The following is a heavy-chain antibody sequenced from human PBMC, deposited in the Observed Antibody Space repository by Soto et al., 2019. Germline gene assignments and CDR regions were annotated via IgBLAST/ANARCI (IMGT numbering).Heavy chain of an antibody. J-gene: IGHJ4*02. Sequence: QITLKESGPPLVKPTQTLTLTCTFSGFSLSTSGVGVGWIRQPPGKALEWLGLIDWDGDKRYSPSLKSRLTITKDTSNNQVVLTMTNLDPVDTAIYSCAQYRYGNFDYWGQGALVTVSS. CDR2: IDWDGDK. CDR3: AQYRYGNFDY. V-gene: IGHV2-5*02. D-gene: IGHD5-18*01. CDR1: GFSLSTSGVG.